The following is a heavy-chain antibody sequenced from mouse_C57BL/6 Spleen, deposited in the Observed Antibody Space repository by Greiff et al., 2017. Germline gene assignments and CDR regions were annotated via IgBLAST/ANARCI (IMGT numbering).Heavy chain of an antibody. CDR2: IYPGSGST. CDR1: GYTFTSYW. J-gene: IGHJ4*01. Sequence: VQLQQPGAELVKPGASVTMSCKASGYTFTSYWITWVKQRPGQGLEWIGDIYPGSGSTNYNEKFKSKATLTVDTSSSTAYMQLSSLTSEDSAVYYCARRGCSSVYYYAMDYWGQGTSVTVSS. CDR3: ARRGCSSVYYYAMDY. D-gene: IGHD1-1*01. V-gene: IGHV1-55*01.